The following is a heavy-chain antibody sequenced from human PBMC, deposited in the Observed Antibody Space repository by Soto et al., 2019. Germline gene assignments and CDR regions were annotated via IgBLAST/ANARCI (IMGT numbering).Heavy chain of an antibody. D-gene: IGHD1-26*01. CDR2: ILDDGSNK. V-gene: IGHV3-30-3*01. CDR1: GFTFTTYT. J-gene: IGHJ4*02. CDR3: ASQYSGTYWDS. Sequence: QVQLVESGGGVVQPGRSLRLSCAASGFTFTTYTMNWVRQAPGKGLEWVAVILDDGSNKYYADSVKGRFTISRDNSKNTLYLQMDYVRPEDTAVYYCASQYSGTYWDSWGQGALVTVSS.